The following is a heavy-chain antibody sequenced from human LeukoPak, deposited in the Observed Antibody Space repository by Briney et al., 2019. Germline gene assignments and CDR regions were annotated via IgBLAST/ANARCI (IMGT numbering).Heavy chain of an antibody. J-gene: IGHJ4*02. CDR3: ARDPWGGDSGYTGFDY. D-gene: IGHD5-12*01. V-gene: IGHV3-23*01. CDR1: GFTFSSYA. CDR2: ISGSGGST. Sequence: GGSLRLSCAASGFTFSSYALSWVRQAPGKGLEWVSAISGSGGSTYYADSVKGRFTISRDNSKNTLYLQMNSLRAEDTAVYYCARDPWGGDSGYTGFDYWGQGTLVTVSS.